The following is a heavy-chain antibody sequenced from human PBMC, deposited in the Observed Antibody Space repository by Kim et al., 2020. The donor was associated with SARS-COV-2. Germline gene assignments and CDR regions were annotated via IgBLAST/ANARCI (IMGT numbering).Heavy chain of an antibody. CDR2: INTNTGNP. Sequence: ASVKVSCKASGYTFTSYAMNWVRQAPGQGLEWMGWINTNTGNPTYAQGFTGRFVFSLDTSVSTAYLQISSLKAEETAVYYCARGSSGWYSDLTDYFDYWGQRTLGTVSS. V-gene: IGHV7-4-1*02. J-gene: IGHJ4*02. CDR1: GYTFTSYA. D-gene: IGHD6-19*01. CDR3: ARGSSGWYSDLTDYFDY.